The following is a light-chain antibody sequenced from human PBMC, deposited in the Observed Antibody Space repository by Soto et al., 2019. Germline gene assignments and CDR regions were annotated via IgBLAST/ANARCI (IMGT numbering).Light chain of an antibody. CDR1: QSVTGW. J-gene: IGKJ1*01. Sequence: DIRMTQSPSTLSASVGDRVTITCRASQSVTGWLAWYQQKPGKAPNLLIYAASTLQSGVPSRFSGSGFGTEFTLTISNLQPDDFATYYCQQYNFYWTFGPGTKVEIK. V-gene: IGKV1-5*01. CDR3: QQYNFYWT. CDR2: AAS.